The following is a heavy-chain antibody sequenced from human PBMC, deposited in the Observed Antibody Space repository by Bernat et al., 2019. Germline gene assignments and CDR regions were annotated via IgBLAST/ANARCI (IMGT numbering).Heavy chain of an antibody. CDR2: IHDGGGNK. Sequence: EVQLLESGGDLVQPGGSLRLSCAASGFTFSIYAMHWVRQAPGKGLEWVSVIHDGGGNKYYADSVRGRFTISRDNSKNTLYLQINSLSAEDTAVYYCEWRWRGPDPEWYYYIDDWGRGTMVTVSS. J-gene: IGHJ4*02. D-gene: IGHD3-3*01. V-gene: IGHV3-23*01. CDR1: GFTFSIYA. CDR3: EWRWRGPDPEWYYYIDD.